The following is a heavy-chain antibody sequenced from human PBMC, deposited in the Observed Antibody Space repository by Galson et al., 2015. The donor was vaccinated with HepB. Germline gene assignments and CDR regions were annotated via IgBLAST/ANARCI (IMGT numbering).Heavy chain of an antibody. CDR3: ARENPYYDFWSGYRNNWFDP. V-gene: IGHV4-39*02. Sequence: SETLSLTCTVSGGSISSSSYYWGWIRQPPGKGLEWIGSIYYSGSTYYNPSLKSRVTISVDTSKNQFSLKLSSVTAADTAVYYCARENPYYDFWSGYRNNWFDPWGQGTLVTVSS. D-gene: IGHD3-3*01. CDR1: GGSISSSSYY. CDR2: IYYSGST. J-gene: IGHJ5*02.